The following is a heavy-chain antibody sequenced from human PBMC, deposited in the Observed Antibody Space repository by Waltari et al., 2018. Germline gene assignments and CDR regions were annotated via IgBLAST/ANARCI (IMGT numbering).Heavy chain of an antibody. CDR3: AKDAFGNTYLDH. CDR2: GWLYGVKT. V-gene: IGHV3-33*06. J-gene: IGHJ5*02. CDR1: GFSLSNFG. Sequence: QVQLVESGGGVVQPGMSLRLSCAASGFSLSNFGMHWVRQVPGKGLEWVGLGWLYGVKTYYADSVRGRFTISRDNSKNTLYLDIKNLRVDDTAIYYCAKDAFGNTYLDHWGQGTLVTVSS. D-gene: IGHD3-10*01.